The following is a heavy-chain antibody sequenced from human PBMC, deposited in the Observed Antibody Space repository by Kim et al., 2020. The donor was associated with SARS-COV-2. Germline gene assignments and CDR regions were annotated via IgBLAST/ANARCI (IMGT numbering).Heavy chain of an antibody. Sequence: AGSVKGRFTVPRGNARNNVSLQMNSLRTEDTAVYYCARDRNWSWRVFDPWGQGAQVTVSS. D-gene: IGHD1-20*01. J-gene: IGHJ5*02. CDR3: ARDRNWSWRVFDP. V-gene: IGHV3-30*03.